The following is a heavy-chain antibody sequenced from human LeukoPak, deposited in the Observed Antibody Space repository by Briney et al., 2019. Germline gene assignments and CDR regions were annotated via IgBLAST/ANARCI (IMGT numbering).Heavy chain of an antibody. D-gene: IGHD3-16*01. J-gene: IGHJ5*02. CDR2: IDPSDSYT. V-gene: IGHV5-10-1*01. CDR3: ARYASYGTNCFDP. CDR1: GYMFTSFW. Sequence: GESLKISCKTSGYMFTSFWISWVRQMPGKGLEWMGRIDPSDSYTNYSPSFQGHVTISVDKSISTAYLQWSSLKASDTAVYYCARYASYGTNCFDPWGQGTLVTVSS.